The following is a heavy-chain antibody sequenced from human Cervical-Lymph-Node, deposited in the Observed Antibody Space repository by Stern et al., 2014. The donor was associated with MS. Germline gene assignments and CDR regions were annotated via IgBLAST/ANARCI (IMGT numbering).Heavy chain of an antibody. CDR1: GFTFTSSA. D-gene: IGHD3-22*01. V-gene: IGHV1-58*01. Sequence: QMQLVQSGPEVKKPGTSVKVSCKASGFTFTSSAVQWVRQARGQRLEWIGWIVGGSGNTNYAQKFQERVTITRDMSTRTAYMELSSLRSEDTAVYYCAAVPDYYDSSGSDAFDIWGQGTMVTVSS. CDR2: IVGGSGNT. J-gene: IGHJ3*02. CDR3: AAVPDYYDSSGSDAFDI.